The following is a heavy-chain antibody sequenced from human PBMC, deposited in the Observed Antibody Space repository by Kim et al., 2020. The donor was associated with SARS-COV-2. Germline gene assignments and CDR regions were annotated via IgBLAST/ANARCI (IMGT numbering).Heavy chain of an antibody. Sequence: ASVKVSCKASGYTFTSYGISWVRQAPGQGLEWMGWISAYNGNTNYAQKLQGRVTMTTDTSTSTAYMELRSLRSDDTAVYYCVRSSRVVPAAKIDYWGQGTLVTVSS. CDR1: GYTFTSYG. CDR3: VRSSRVVPAAKIDY. CDR2: ISAYNGNT. V-gene: IGHV1-18*01. J-gene: IGHJ4*02. D-gene: IGHD2-2*01.